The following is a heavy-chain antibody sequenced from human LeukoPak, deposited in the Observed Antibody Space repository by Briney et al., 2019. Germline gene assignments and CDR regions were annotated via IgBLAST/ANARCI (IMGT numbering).Heavy chain of an antibody. Sequence: PSETLSLTCTVSSGSISSYYWSWIRQPPGKGLEWIGYIYYSGSTNYNPSLKSRVTISVDTSKNQFSLKLSSVTAADTAVYYCARQSYYDSSGYYHFDYWGQGTLVTVSS. V-gene: IGHV4-59*08. J-gene: IGHJ4*02. CDR3: ARQSYYDSSGYYHFDY. D-gene: IGHD3-22*01. CDR1: SGSISSYY. CDR2: IYYSGST.